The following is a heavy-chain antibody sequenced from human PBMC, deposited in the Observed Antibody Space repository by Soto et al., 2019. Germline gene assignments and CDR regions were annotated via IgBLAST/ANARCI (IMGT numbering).Heavy chain of an antibody. D-gene: IGHD3-3*01. V-gene: IGHV1-18*01. CDR3: ARELYDFWSGYHLSALDI. Sequence: GASVKVSSKASGYTITSQGISWVRQAPGQGLEWMGWISAYNGNTNYAQKLQGRVTMTTDTSTSTAYMELRSLRSDDTAVYYCARELYDFWSGYHLSALDIWGHGTMVTVSS. J-gene: IGHJ3*02. CDR2: ISAYNGNT. CDR1: GYTITSQG.